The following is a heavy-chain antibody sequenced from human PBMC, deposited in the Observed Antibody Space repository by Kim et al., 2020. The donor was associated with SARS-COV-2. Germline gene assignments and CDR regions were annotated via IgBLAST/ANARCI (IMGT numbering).Heavy chain of an antibody. CDR2: IKQDGSEK. CDR3: ARGSPITMVRGVQGYYYYMDV. D-gene: IGHD3-10*01. J-gene: IGHJ6*03. V-gene: IGHV3-7*01. Sequence: GGSLRLSCAASGFTFSSYWMSWVRQAPGKGLEWVANIKQDGSEKYYVDSVKGRFTISRDNAKNSLYLQMNSLRAEDTAVYYCARGSPITMVRGVQGYYYYMDVWGKGTTVTVSS. CDR1: GFTFSSYW.